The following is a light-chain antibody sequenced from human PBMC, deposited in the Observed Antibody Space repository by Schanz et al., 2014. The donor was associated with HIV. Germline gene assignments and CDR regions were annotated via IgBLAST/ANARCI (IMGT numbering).Light chain of an antibody. J-gene: IGKJ1*01. CDR3: QQHGGSPET. CDR1: QTITSNF. Sequence: EIVLTQSPATLSLFPGERAALSCRASQTITSNFLAWYQQRPGQAPRLLIYGASNRATGVPDRFSGSGSGTDFILTISRLEPEDFAVYYCQQHGGSPETFGQGTKVEIK. V-gene: IGKV3-20*01. CDR2: GAS.